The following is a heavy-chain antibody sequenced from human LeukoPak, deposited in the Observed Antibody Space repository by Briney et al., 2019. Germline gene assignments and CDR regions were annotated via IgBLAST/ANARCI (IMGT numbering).Heavy chain of an antibody. CDR1: GFSFSDSV. D-gene: IGHD6-6*01. Sequence: GKSLRLSCVASGFSFSDSVIHWVRQAPGKGLEWVAVISHDVKTTYYADSVKGRFTVSRDNAKNTLYLQVNNLRAEDTAVYYCARGPNSNWSGLDFWGQGTLLTVSS. CDR3: ARGPNSNWSGLDF. CDR2: ISHDVKTT. J-gene: IGHJ4*02. V-gene: IGHV3-30*04.